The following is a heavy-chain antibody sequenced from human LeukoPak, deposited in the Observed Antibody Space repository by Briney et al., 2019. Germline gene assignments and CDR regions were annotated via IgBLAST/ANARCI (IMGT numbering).Heavy chain of an antibody. CDR1: GYSFTSYW. D-gene: IGHD2-15*01. CDR3: ARPPYCSGGSCYHDAFDI. Sequence: GESLKISCKGSGYSFTSYWIGWVRQMPGKGLEWMGIIYPGDSDTRYSPSFQGQVTISADKSISTAYLQWSSLKASDTATYYCARPPYCSGGSCYHDAFDIWGQGTMVTVSS. CDR2: IYPGDSDT. V-gene: IGHV5-51*01. J-gene: IGHJ3*02.